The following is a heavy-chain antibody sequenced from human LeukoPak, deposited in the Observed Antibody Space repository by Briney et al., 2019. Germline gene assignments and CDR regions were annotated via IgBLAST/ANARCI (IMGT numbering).Heavy chain of an antibody. J-gene: IGHJ4*02. CDR1: GFTFSSYS. V-gene: IGHV3-21*01. D-gene: IGHD6-13*01. Sequence: NSGGSLRLSCAASGFTFSSYSMNWVRQAPGKGLEWVSSITSSSSYIYYADSVTGRFTISRDNAKNSLYLQMNSLRAEDTAVYYCARVVSIAAAGDRFDYWGQGTLVTVSS. CDR2: ITSSSSYI. CDR3: ARVVSIAAAGDRFDY.